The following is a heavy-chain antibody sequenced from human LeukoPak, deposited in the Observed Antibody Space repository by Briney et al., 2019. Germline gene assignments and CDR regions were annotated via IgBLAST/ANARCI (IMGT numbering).Heavy chain of an antibody. D-gene: IGHD3-22*01. J-gene: IGHJ4*02. CDR3: ARIDSKILLFDY. CDR2: IHDSGST. Sequence: SETLSLTCTVSGASISSSYWSWIRQSPGRGLEWIGYIHDSGSTNYNPSLNSRVTMSADTSKNQLSLRLSSVTAADTAVYYCARIDSKILLFDYWGQGTLVTVSS. V-gene: IGHV4-59*12. CDR1: GASISSSY.